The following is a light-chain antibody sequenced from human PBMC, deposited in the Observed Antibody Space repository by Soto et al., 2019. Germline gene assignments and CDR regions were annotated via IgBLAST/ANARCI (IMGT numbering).Light chain of an antibody. J-gene: IGKJ2*01. CDR2: GAS. CDR1: QSVGSN. CDR3: QQYNNWYT. Sequence: EIVMTQSPATLSVSPGERATLSYRASQSVGSNLAWYQQKPGQAPRLLIYGASTRATDIPARFSGSGSGTEFTLTISSLQSEDFAVYYCQQYNNWYTFGQGTKLEIK. V-gene: IGKV3-15*01.